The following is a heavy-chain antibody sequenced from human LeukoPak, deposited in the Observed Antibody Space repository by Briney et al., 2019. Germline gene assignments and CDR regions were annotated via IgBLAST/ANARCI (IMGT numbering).Heavy chain of an antibody. D-gene: IGHD5-24*01. CDR3: VRCDGYNSCYFDY. J-gene: IGHJ4*02. CDR2: INQDGSRK. CDR1: GFTFSSHW. Sequence: GGSLRLSCGASGFTFSSHWMSWVRQAPGKGLEWVANINQDGSRKNYVGSVKGRFTISRDNAKNSLELQMNSLRVEDTAVYYCVRCDGYNSCYFDYSGQGTLVTVSS. V-gene: IGHV3-7*01.